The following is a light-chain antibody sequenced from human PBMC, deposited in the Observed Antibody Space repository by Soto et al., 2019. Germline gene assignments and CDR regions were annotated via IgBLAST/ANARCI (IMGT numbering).Light chain of an antibody. CDR2: GAS. CDR3: QQYNNWPPSVTYT. CDR1: QTVTTN. V-gene: IGKV3-15*01. J-gene: IGKJ2*01. Sequence: ETVMTQSPATLSVSPGERVTHSCRASQTVTTNLAWYQQKSGQAPRLLIYGASTRATGIPARFSGSGSGTEFTLTISNLQSEDSALYYCQQYNNWPPSVTYTFGQGTKLEIK.